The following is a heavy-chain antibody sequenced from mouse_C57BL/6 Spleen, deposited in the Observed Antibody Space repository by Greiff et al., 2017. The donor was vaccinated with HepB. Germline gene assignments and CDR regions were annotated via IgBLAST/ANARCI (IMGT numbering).Heavy chain of an antibody. CDR3: ARQLTGTAWFAY. D-gene: IGHD4-1*01. V-gene: IGHV7-3*01. Sequence: EVQLVESGGGLVQPGGSLSLSCAASGFTFTDYYMSWVRQPPGKALEWLGFIRNKANGYTTEYSASVKGRFTISRDNSQSILYLQMNALRAEDSATYYCARQLTGTAWFAYWGQGTLVTVSA. CDR1: GFTFTDYY. J-gene: IGHJ3*01. CDR2: IRNKANGYTT.